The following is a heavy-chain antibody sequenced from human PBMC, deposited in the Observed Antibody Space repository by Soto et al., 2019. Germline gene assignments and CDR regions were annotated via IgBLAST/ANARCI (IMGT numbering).Heavy chain of an antibody. J-gene: IGHJ6*02. D-gene: IGHD3-3*01. CDR1: GFTFSSYS. CDR3: ASWIGDYDFWSGYYTGLYYGMDV. Sequence: RLSCAASGFTFSSYSMNWVRQAPGKGLEWVSYISSSSSTIYYADSVKGRFTISRDNAKNSLYLQMNSLRDEDTAVYYCASWIGDYDFWSGYYTGLYYGMDVWGQGTTVTVSS. V-gene: IGHV3-48*02. CDR2: ISSSSSTI.